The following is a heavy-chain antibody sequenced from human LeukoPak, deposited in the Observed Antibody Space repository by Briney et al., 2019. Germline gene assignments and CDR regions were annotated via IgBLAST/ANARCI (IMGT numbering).Heavy chain of an antibody. D-gene: IGHD3-22*01. CDR2: ISSNGCGT. Sequence: GGPVSLFCAAPGFPFRRYVMHWLRQAPGKGLGDVSGISSNGCGTYYARPVKGRFTIYRDNHKHTVYPKMEPQRARHIAVLFCAGGYTSSGNYYPPDYWGQGALVTVSS. CDR3: AGGYTSSGNYYPPDY. J-gene: IGHJ4*02. V-gene: IGHV3-64*01. CDR1: GFPFRRYV.